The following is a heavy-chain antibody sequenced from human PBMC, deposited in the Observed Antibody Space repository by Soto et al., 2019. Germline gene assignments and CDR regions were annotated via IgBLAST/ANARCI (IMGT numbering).Heavy chain of an antibody. V-gene: IGHV3-23*01. D-gene: IGHD5-18*01. CDR1: GFTFSSYA. Sequence: EVQLLESGGGLVQPGGSLRLSCAASGFTFSSYAMSWVRQAPGKGLEWVSAISGSGGSTYYADSVKGRFTISRDNSKNTLYLQMNRLRAEDTAVYYCAKGRGYSYGFSDFDYWGQGTLVTVSS. CDR2: ISGSGGST. CDR3: AKGRGYSYGFSDFDY. J-gene: IGHJ4*02.